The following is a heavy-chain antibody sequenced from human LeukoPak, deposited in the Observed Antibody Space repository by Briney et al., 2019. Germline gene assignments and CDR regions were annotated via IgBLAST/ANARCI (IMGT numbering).Heavy chain of an antibody. CDR1: GFTFRNYW. D-gene: IGHD1-26*01. CDR2: IKGDGTHT. Sequence: GGSLRLSCAASGFTFRNYWMHWVRQAPGKGLVWVSRIKGDGTHTIYADSVKGRFSITRDNAKSTLYLQMRSLRADDTAVYYCVRDWDHFDFDSWGQGTLVTVSS. J-gene: IGHJ5*01. V-gene: IGHV3-74*01. CDR3: VRDWDHFDFDS.